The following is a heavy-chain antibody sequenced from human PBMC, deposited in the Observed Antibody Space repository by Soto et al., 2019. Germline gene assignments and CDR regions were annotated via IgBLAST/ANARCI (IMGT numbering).Heavy chain of an antibody. CDR2: INPNGGST. CDR1: GYTFTTYY. D-gene: IGHD2-15*01. J-gene: IGHJ4*02. CDR3: ARAGYCSGGTCFHGNCDY. Sequence: QVQLVQSGAEVKRPGASVKVSCKASGYTFTTYYMHWVRQAPGQGLEWLGIINPNGGSTTYAQKFHGRVTMTRDKSTSTVYLELSSLRSEDTAVYYCARAGYCSGGTCFHGNCDYWGQGTLVTVSA. V-gene: IGHV1-46*01.